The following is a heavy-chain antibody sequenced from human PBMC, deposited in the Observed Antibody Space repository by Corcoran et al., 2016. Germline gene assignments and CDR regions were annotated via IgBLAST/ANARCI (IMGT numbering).Heavy chain of an antibody. D-gene: IGHD4-17*01. CDR3: ARVGTTVVTPGHYYYYGMDV. CDR1: GYTFTSYG. Sequence: QVQLVQSGAEVKKPGASVKVSCKASGYTFTSYGISWVRQAPGQGLEWMGWISAYNGNTNYAQKLQGRVTMTTDTSTSTAYMELRSLRSDDTAVYYCARVGTTVVTPGHYYYYGMDVWGQGTTVTVSS. V-gene: IGHV1-18*01. CDR2: ISAYNGNT. J-gene: IGHJ6*02.